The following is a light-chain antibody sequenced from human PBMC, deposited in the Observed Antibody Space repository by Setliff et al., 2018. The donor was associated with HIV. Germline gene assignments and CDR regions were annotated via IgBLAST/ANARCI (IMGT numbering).Light chain of an antibody. CDR1: SSDVGGSNY. Sequence: QSVLTQPASVSGSPGQSITISCTGTSSDVGGSNYVSWYQQFPGEAPKLILYDVNKRPSGVSSRFSGSKSGNTASLTISGLQAEDDAHYWCCSYVGSTASVVFGGGTKVTVL. V-gene: IGLV2-23*02. CDR3: CSYVGSTASVV. CDR2: DVN. J-gene: IGLJ2*01.